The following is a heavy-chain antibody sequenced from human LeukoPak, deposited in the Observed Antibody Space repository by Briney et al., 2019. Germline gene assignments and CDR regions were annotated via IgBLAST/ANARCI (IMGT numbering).Heavy chain of an antibody. D-gene: IGHD5-12*01. CDR1: GYTFTNHP. Sequence: ASVKVSCKASGYTFTNHPMHWVRQAPGQGLEWMGWINPNSGDTNYVQKFQGRVTMTRDPSISTAYMELSGLRADDTAVYYCARERYTAYGNFDYWGQETQVTVSS. J-gene: IGHJ4*02. V-gene: IGHV1-2*02. CDR3: ARERYTAYGNFDY. CDR2: INPNSGDT.